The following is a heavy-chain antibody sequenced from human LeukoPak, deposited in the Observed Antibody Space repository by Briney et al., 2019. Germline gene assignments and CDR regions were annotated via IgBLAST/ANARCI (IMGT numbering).Heavy chain of an antibody. Sequence: PGGSLRLSCAASGFTFSSYSMSWVRQAPGKGLEWVSSISSSSSYIYYADSVKGRFTISRDNAKNSLYLQMNSLRAEDTAEYYCAREPPDCSSTSCQPYYYYYYMDVWGKGTTVTVSS. CDR2: ISSSSSYI. CDR1: GFTFSSYS. J-gene: IGHJ6*03. V-gene: IGHV3-21*01. CDR3: AREPPDCSSTSCQPYYYYYYMDV. D-gene: IGHD2-2*01.